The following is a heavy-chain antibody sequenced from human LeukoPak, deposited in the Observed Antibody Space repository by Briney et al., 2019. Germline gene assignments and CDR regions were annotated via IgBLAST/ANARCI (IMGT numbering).Heavy chain of an antibody. CDR2: INHGGST. D-gene: IGHD3-10*01. CDR3: ATYFYGSGSYHNHPNFDS. J-gene: IGHJ4*02. CDR1: GTSFSRYY. V-gene: IGHV4-34*01. Sequence: SETLSLTCAVYGTSFSRYYWSWIRQHPGKGLEWIGEINHGGSTTYNPSLKSRVIISIDTSKNQFSLNLSSVTAADTAVYYCATYFYGSGSYHNHPNFDSWGQGTLVTVSS.